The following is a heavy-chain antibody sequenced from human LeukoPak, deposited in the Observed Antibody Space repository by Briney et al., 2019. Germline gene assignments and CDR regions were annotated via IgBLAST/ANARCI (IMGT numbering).Heavy chain of an antibody. CDR1: GGSISSYY. CDR2: IYYSGST. D-gene: IGHD6-19*01. CDR3: ARDLGSSSGWYDY. Sequence: PSETLSLTCTVSGGSISSYYWSWIRQPPGKGLEWIGYIYYSGSTNYNPSLKSRVTISVDTSKNQFSLKLSSVTAADTAVYYCARDLGSSSGWYDYWGQGTLVTVSS. V-gene: IGHV4-59*01. J-gene: IGHJ4*02.